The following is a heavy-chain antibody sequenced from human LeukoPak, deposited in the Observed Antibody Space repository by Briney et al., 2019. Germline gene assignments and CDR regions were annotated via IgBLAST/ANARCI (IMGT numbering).Heavy chain of an antibody. CDR2: IWYDGSAK. V-gene: IGHV3-33*01. CDR1: GFTFSSYG. D-gene: IGHD2-2*01. Sequence: PGGSLRLSCAASGFTFSSYGMHWVRQAPGKGLEWVALIWYDGSAKYYADSVKGRFTISRDNSKNTLYLEMNSLRAEDTAVYYCARERSSEFDSWGQGTLVTVSS. J-gene: IGHJ4*02. CDR3: ARERSSEFDS.